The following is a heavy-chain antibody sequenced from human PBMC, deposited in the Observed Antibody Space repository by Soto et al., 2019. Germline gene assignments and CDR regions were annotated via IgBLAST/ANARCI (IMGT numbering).Heavy chain of an antibody. V-gene: IGHV3-23*01. D-gene: IGHD3-22*01. CDR1: GFVFRSYA. Sequence: GGSLRHTFAASGFVFRSYAMNWVRQAPGEGQGLGKGLEWVSVSSGGGGDTYYADSVKGRFTISRDNSKNTLYLQMNSLRVEDSAIYYCAKGSSSSGYGNRYYWGPGTLVPVS. J-gene: IGHJ4*02. CDR2: SSGGGGDT. CDR3: AKGSSSSGYGNRYY.